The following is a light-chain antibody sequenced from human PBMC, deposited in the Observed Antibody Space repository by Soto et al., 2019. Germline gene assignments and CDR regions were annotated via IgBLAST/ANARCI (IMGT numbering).Light chain of an antibody. Sequence: EIVLTQSPATLSLSPGERATLSCRANQRITTCLAWYQQKPGQAPRLLIYDASTRATGIPARFSGSGFGTDFTLAISSLEPEDFAVYCCQQRDNWPWTFGQGTKVEI. CDR3: QQRDNWPWT. CDR2: DAS. V-gene: IGKV3-11*01. J-gene: IGKJ1*01. CDR1: QRITTC.